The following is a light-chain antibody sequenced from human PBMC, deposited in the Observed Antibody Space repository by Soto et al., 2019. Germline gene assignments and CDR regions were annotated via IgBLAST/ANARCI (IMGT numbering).Light chain of an antibody. CDR3: QQYGSSPPT. Sequence: EIVLTQSPGTLSLSPGERVTLSCRASQSVSSTYFAWYQQKPGQALRLLIYGAASRATGIPDRFSGSGSGTDFTLTISRLEPEDFAVYYCQQYGSSPPTFGQGTKLEIK. CDR1: QSVSSTY. V-gene: IGKV3-20*01. J-gene: IGKJ2*01. CDR2: GAA.